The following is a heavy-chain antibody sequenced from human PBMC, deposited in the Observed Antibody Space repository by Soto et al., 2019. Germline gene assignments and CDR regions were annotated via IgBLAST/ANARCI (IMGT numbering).Heavy chain of an antibody. V-gene: IGHV5-51*01. D-gene: IGHD4-4*01. J-gene: IGHJ6*02. CDR1: GYSFTSYW. Sequence: GESLKISCKGSGYSFTSYWIGWVRQMPGKGLEWMGIIYPGDSDTRYSPSFQGQVTMTRNTSISTAYMELSSLRSEDTAVYYCAILVTISGYYYGMGVWGQGTTVTVSS. CDR2: IYPGDSDT. CDR3: AILVTISGYYYGMGV.